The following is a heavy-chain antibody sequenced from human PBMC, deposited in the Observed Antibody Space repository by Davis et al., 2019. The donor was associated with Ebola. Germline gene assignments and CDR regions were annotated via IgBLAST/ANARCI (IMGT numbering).Heavy chain of an antibody. Sequence: GGSLRLSCAASGFTFSSYAMHWVRQAPGKGLEWVAVISYDGSNKYYAYSVKGRFTISRDNSKNTLYLRMNSLRAEDTAVHYCARGGLRFLEWLLRPLDYWGQGTLVTVSA. V-gene: IGHV3-30*04. CDR3: ARGGLRFLEWLLRPLDY. CDR2: ISYDGSNK. J-gene: IGHJ4*02. CDR1: GFTFSSYA. D-gene: IGHD3-3*01.